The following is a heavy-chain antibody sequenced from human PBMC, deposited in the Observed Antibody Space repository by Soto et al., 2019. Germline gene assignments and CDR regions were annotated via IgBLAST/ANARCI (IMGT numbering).Heavy chain of an antibody. CDR2: ITDSGYTA. Sequence: GSLRLSCAASGFSFGTFVMTLFRHAPGGGLEWVASITDSGYTASYAETVEGRFTVSRDNSKNKLHLQMNDLRAEDTATYYCAKNGQWLATPPEAWGQGTLVTVSS. CDR1: GFSFGTFV. CDR3: AKNGQWLATPPEA. V-gene: IGHV3-23*01. D-gene: IGHD6-19*01. J-gene: IGHJ4*02.